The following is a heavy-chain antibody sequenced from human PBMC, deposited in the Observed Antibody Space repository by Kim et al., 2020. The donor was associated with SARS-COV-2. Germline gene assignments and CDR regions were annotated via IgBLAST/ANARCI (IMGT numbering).Heavy chain of an antibody. CDR3: AREFRITGTTWWFDP. D-gene: IGHD1-7*01. V-gene: IGHV3-66*01. Sequence: GGSLRLSCAASGFTVSSNYMSWVRQAPGKGLEWVSVIYSGGSTYYADSVKGRFTISRDNSKNTLYLQMNSLRAEDTAVYYCAREFRITGTTWWFDPWGQGTLVTVSS. J-gene: IGHJ5*02. CDR1: GFTVSSNY. CDR2: IYSGGST.